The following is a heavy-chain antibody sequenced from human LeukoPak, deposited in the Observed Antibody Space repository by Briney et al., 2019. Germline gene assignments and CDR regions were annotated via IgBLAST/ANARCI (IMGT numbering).Heavy chain of an antibody. V-gene: IGHV3-48*01. J-gene: IGHJ4*02. CDR1: GFTFSSYP. Sequence: GGSLRLSCAVSGFTFSSYPMNWVPQAPGKGLEWVSYISSSTTTIYYADSVKGRFTMSRDNAKNSLYLQMNSLRAEDTAVYYCARDQWDYDYRKYFFDYWGRGTLVTVSS. CDR2: ISSSTTTI. CDR3: ARDQWDYDYRKYFFDY. D-gene: IGHD4-11*01.